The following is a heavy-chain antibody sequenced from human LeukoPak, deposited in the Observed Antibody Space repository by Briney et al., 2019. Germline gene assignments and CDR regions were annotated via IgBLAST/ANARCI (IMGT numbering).Heavy chain of an antibody. CDR1: GGSINNYY. Sequence: SETLPLTCTVSGGSINNYYWSWIRQPPGKPLEWLGSIYYSGTTNYNPSLKSRVSMSIDTSKTQFSLKLSSVTAADTAVYYCAKDSPEPTWGQGTLVTVSS. CDR3: AKDSPEPT. V-gene: IGHV4-59*01. D-gene: IGHD1-14*01. CDR2: IYYSGTT. J-gene: IGHJ5*02.